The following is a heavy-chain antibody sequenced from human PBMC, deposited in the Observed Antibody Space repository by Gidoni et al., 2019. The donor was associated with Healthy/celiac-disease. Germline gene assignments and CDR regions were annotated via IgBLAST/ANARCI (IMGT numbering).Heavy chain of an antibody. CDR1: GFTFSSYA. CDR3: AKGGEGSSWYTFDY. V-gene: IGHV3-23*01. D-gene: IGHD6-13*01. J-gene: IGHJ4*02. CDR2: SSGSGGST. Sequence: VQLLGSGGGLVQRGGSLRLSCAASGFTFSSYAMSWVRQAQGKGLAWVPASSGSGGSTYYADSVKGRFTISRANSKNTLYLQMNSLRAEDTAVYYCAKGGEGSSWYTFDYWGQGTLVTVSS.